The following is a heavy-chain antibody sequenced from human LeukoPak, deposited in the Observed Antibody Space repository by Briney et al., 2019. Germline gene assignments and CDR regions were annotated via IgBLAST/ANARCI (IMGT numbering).Heavy chain of an antibody. D-gene: IGHD6-13*01. CDR3: ARHGAGQYSSSWYPLLDYYYYGMDV. CDR1: GGSISSSSYY. J-gene: IGHJ6*02. CDR2: IYYSGST. V-gene: IGHV4-39*07. Sequence: SETLSLTCTVSGGSISSSSYYWGWIRQPPGKGLEWIGSIYYSGSTNYNPSLKSRVTISVDTSKNQFSLKLSSVTAADTAVYYCARHGAGQYSSSWYPLLDYYYYGMDVWGQGTTVTVSS.